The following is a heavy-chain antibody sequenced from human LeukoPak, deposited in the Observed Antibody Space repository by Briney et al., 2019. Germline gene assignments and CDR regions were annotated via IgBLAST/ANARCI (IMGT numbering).Heavy chain of an antibody. CDR1: GYTLTELS. CDR2: FDPEDGET. V-gene: IGHV1-24*01. Sequence: GASVKVSCKASGYTLTELSMHWVRQAPGKGLEWMGGFDPEDGETIYAQKFQGRVTMTEDTSTDTAYMELSSLRSEDTAVYYCATGLGWAGQGNWFDPWGQGTLVTVSS. CDR3: ATGLGWAGQGNWFDP. J-gene: IGHJ5*02. D-gene: IGHD6-19*01.